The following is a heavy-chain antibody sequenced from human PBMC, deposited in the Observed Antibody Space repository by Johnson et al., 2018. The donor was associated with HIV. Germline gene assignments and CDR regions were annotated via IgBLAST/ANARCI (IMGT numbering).Heavy chain of an antibody. CDR1: GFTFDDYG. J-gene: IGHJ3*01. CDR2: INSAGNVT. D-gene: IGHD6-13*01. V-gene: IGHV3-20*04. Sequence: VQLVESGGGVVQPGRSLRLSCAASGFTFDDYGMSWVRQVPGKGLVWVSRINSAGNVTDSADPVKGRFTVSRDNANNALYLQMNSRRADDSAVYYCAKDQWSSSWTNDAFDVWGQGTMVTVSS. CDR3: AKDQWSSSWTNDAFDV.